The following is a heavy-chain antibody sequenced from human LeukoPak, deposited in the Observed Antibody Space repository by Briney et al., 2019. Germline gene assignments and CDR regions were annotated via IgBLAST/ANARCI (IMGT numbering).Heavy chain of an antibody. CDR1: GFTFSHYA. J-gene: IGHJ4*02. V-gene: IGHV3-30*04. CDR3: ATKITVATKGALDS. CDR2: VSYDGKNK. D-gene: IGHD4-17*01. Sequence: GGSLRLSCAASGFTFSHYAIHWVRQAPGKGLELVGVVSYDGKNKFYADPVKGRFTISRDNSNNTLYLQMNSLTTGDTAIYYCATKITVATKGALDSWGPGTLVAVSS.